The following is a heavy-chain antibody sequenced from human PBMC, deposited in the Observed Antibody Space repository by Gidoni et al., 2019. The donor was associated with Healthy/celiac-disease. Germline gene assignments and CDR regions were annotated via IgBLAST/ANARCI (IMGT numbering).Heavy chain of an antibody. CDR3: ARGLGAGYSSSWPFDY. J-gene: IGHJ4*02. D-gene: IGHD6-13*01. CDR1: GFTFSSYG. Sequence: QVQLVESGGGVVQPGRSLRLSCAASGFTFSSYGMHWVRQAPGKGLEWVAVIWYDGSNKYYADSVKGRFTISRDNSKNTLYLQMNSLRAEDTAVYYCARGLGAGYSSSWPFDYWGQGTLVTVSS. V-gene: IGHV3-33*01. CDR2: IWYDGSNK.